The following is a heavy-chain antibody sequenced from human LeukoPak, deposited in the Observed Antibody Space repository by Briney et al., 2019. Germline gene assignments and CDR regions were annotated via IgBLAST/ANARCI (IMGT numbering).Heavy chain of an antibody. J-gene: IGHJ5*02. CDR3: ARDESLGIAGT. Sequence: GGSLRLSCAASGFTFSSYSMNWVRQAPGKGLEWVSSISSSSSYIYYADSVKGRFTISRDNSKNTLYLQMNSLRAEDTAVYYCARDESLGIAGTWGQGTLVTVSS. V-gene: IGHV3-21*01. CDR2: ISSSSSYI. CDR1: GFTFSSYS. D-gene: IGHD6-13*01.